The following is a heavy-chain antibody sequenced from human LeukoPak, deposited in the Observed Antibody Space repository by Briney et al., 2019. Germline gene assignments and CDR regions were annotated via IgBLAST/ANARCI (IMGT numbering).Heavy chain of an antibody. Sequence: SETLSLTCAVYGGSFSGYYWSWIRQPPGKGLEWIGEINHSGSTNYNPSLKSRVTISVDTSKNQFSLKLSSVTAADTAVCYCTRAPDYYYYYYMDVWGKGTTVTISS. CDR2: INHSGST. CDR1: GGSFSGYY. V-gene: IGHV4-34*01. J-gene: IGHJ6*03. CDR3: TRAPDYYYYYYMDV.